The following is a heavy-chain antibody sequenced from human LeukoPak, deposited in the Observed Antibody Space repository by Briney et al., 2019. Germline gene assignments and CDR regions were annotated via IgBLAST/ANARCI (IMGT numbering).Heavy chain of an antibody. CDR3: VRSGVVLQTGFDF. V-gene: IGHV4-39*07. J-gene: IGHJ4*02. D-gene: IGHD3-16*01. Sequence: PSETLSLTCAVSGAPIMTAPYYWGWLRQPPGKGLEWLGSVFHDGTTYYSPSLKSRVTVSADTSRNRFSLSLTSSSAADTAVYYCVRSGVVLQTGFDFWGQGALVTVSS. CDR1: GAPIMTAPYY. CDR2: VFHDGTT.